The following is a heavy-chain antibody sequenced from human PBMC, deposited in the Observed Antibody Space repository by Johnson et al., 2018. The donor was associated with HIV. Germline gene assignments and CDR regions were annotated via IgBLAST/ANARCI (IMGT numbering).Heavy chain of an antibody. CDR1: GFTFSGSA. J-gene: IGHJ3*02. Sequence: QLVESGGGLVRPGGSLRLSCAASGFTFSGSAMHCVRQAPGNGLELVGQVNPNGGNTYLIDSGKDRFNTSRDNAKNTLHLQMNSLKTEDTAVYYCTTDGMWWRTAFDIWGQGTMVTVSS. CDR2: VNPNGGNT. V-gene: IGHV3-25*04. D-gene: IGHD2-21*01. CDR3: TTDGMWWRTAFDI.